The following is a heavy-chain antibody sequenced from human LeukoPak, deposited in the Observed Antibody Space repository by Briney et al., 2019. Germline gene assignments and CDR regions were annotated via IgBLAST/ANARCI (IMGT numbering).Heavy chain of an antibody. Sequence: PGGSLRLSCAASGFTFSTFWMHWVRQAPGKGLEWVANINQDGSDKKYVDSVKGRFTISRDNAKDSLYLQMNILRAEDTAVYYCATDWAWGGFDHWGQGALVTVSS. CDR1: GFTFSTFW. J-gene: IGHJ4*02. V-gene: IGHV3-7*01. CDR3: ATDWAWGGFDH. D-gene: IGHD3-16*01. CDR2: INQDGSDK.